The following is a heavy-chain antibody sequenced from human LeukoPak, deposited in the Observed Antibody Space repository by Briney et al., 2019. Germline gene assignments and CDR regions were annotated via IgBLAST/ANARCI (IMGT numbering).Heavy chain of an antibody. CDR1: GFTFSNAW. CDR3: ASRGYSYGRDY. Sequence: GSLRLSCAASGFTFSNAWMSWVRQAPGKGLEWIGEINHSGSTNYNPSLKSRVTISVDTSKNQFSLKLSSVTAADTAVYYCASRGYSYGRDYWGQGTLVTVSS. V-gene: IGHV4-34*01. D-gene: IGHD5-18*01. CDR2: INHSGST. J-gene: IGHJ4*02.